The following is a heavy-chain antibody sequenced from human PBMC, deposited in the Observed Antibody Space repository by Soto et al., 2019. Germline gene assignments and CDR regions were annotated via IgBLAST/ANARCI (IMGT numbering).Heavy chain of an antibody. CDR2: IKQDGSEK. CDR3: ARVSYSSSWYRVEAFDI. V-gene: IGHV3-7*01. D-gene: IGHD6-13*01. J-gene: IGHJ3*02. CDR1: GFTFSSYW. Sequence: GSLGLSCSASGFTFSSYWMSWVRQAPGKGLEWVANIKQDGSEKYYVDSVKGRFTISRDNAKNSLYLQMNSLRAEDTAVYYCARVSYSSSWYRVEAFDIWGQGTMVTV.